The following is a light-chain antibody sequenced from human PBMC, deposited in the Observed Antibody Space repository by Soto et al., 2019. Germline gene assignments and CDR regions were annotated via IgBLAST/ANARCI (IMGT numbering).Light chain of an antibody. V-gene: IGKV3-20*01. CDR1: QSVSSSY. Sequence: EIVLTQSPGTLSLSPGERVTLSCRASQSVSSSYLAWYQQKPGQAPRLLIYGTSSRATGIPDRFSGSGSGTDFTLTISRLEPEDFAVYYCQQYDSPPRTFGQGTKVEIK. CDR2: GTS. J-gene: IGKJ1*01. CDR3: QQYDSPPRT.